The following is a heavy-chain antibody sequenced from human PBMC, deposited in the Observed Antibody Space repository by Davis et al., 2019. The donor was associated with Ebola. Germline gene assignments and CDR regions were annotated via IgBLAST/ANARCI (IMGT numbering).Heavy chain of an antibody. Sequence: GESLKISCAASGFTFSSYWMHWVRQAPGKGLMWVSRISPDGSSTSYADSVRFTISRDIAKNTLYLQVNSLRADDTAVYYCARAVNGNYGNFDYWGQGTLVTVSS. CDR2: ISPDGSST. CDR1: GFTFSSYW. CDR3: ARAVNGNYGNFDY. D-gene: IGHD1-7*01. V-gene: IGHV3-74*01. J-gene: IGHJ4*02.